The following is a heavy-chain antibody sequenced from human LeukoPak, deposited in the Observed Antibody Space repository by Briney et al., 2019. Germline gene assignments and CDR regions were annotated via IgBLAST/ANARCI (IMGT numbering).Heavy chain of an antibody. CDR3: ARHSSSWRIGYFHY. D-gene: IGHD6-13*01. V-gene: IGHV3-21*01. CDR1: GFTFDDYA. J-gene: IGHJ4*02. CDR2: ISSSSSYI. Sequence: PGGSLRLSCAASGFTFDDYAMHWVRQAPGKGLEWVSSISSSSSYIYYADSVKGRFTISRDNAKNSLYLQMNSLRAEDTAVYYCARHSSSWRIGYFHYWGQGTLVTVSS.